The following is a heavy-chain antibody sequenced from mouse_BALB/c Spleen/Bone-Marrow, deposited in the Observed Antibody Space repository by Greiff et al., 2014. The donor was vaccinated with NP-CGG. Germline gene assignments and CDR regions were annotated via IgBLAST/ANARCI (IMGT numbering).Heavy chain of an antibody. Sequence: VQLKESGGGLVKPGGSLKLSCAASGSAFSSYDMSWVRQTPEKRLEWVAYISSGGGSTYYPDTVKGRFTISRDNAKNTLYLQMSSLKSEDTAMYYCARRLRYYFDYWGQGTTLTVSS. V-gene: IGHV5-12-1*01. CDR3: ARRLRYYFDY. CDR1: GSAFSSYD. D-gene: IGHD1-1*01. J-gene: IGHJ2*01. CDR2: ISSGGGST.